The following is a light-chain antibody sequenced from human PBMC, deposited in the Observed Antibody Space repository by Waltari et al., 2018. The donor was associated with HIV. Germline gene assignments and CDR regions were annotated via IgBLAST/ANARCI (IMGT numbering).Light chain of an antibody. Sequence: QSTLTQPASVSGSPGQSITIYCTGTSSDGGGYNYFSWYQQHPGKAPNIMIYEVTNRPSGVSNRVSGSKSGNTASLTISGLQVEDEADYYCSSYTSSSLEIFGGGTKLTVL. CDR2: EVT. V-gene: IGLV2-14*03. CDR3: SSYTSSSLEI. CDR1: SSDGGGYNY. J-gene: IGLJ2*01.